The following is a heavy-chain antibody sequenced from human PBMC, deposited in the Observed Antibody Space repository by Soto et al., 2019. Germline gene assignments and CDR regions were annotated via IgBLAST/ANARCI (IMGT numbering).Heavy chain of an antibody. J-gene: IGHJ6*03. V-gene: IGHV3-23*01. D-gene: IGHD5-18*01. Sequence: GGSLRLSCAASGFTFSSYAMSWVRQAPGKGLEWFSAISGSGGSTYYADSVKGRFTISRDNSKNTLYLQMNSLRAEDTAVYYCAKNSVRGYSYGYNPHYYSYYMDVWGKGTTVTVSS. CDR3: AKNSVRGYSYGYNPHYYSYYMDV. CDR2: ISGSGGST. CDR1: GFTFSSYA.